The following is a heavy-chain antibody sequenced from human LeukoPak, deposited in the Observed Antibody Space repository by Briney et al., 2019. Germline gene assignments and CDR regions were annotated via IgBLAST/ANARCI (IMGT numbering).Heavy chain of an antibody. CDR2: IDSGGNT. CDR3: ARDPGYGDPRGF. CDR1: GLTVSSNY. J-gene: IGHJ4*02. D-gene: IGHD4-17*01. V-gene: IGHV3-53*01. Sequence: GGSLRLSCAASGLTVSSNYMSWVRQAPGKGLEWLSVIDSGGNTYHADSVKGRFTISRDNSKNTLYLQMNGPRAEDTAVYYCARDPGYGDPRGFWGQGTLVTAST.